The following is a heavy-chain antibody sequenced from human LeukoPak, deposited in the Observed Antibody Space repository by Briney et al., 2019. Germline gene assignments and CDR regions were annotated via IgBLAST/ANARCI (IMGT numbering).Heavy chain of an antibody. CDR2: ISYDGSSK. CDR3: ARGSGSGWSLGWFDP. J-gene: IGHJ5*02. D-gene: IGHD6-19*01. Sequence: PGGSLRLSCAASGFTFSSYAMHWVRQAPGKGLEWVAVISYDGSSKYYADSVKGRFTISRDNAKNSLYLQMNSLRAEDTAVYYCARGSGSGWSLGWFDPWGQGTLVTVSS. CDR1: GFTFSSYA. V-gene: IGHV3-30*04.